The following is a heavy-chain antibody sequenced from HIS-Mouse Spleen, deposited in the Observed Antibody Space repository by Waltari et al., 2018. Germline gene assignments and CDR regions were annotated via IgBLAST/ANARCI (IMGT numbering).Heavy chain of an antibody. Sequence: QVQLQESGPGLVKPSETMSLTCTVSGYSISSGYYWGWIRQPPGKGLEWIGSIYHSGSTYYNPSLKSRVTISVDTSKNQFSLKLSSVTAADTAVYYCARVKTWGQGTLVTVSS. J-gene: IGHJ5*02. V-gene: IGHV4-38-2*02. CDR2: IYHSGST. CDR3: ARVKT. CDR1: GYSISSGYY.